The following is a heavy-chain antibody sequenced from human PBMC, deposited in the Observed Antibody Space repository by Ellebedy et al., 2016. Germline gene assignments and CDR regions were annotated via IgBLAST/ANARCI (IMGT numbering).Heavy chain of an antibody. CDR3: ARWRWLQSEFDH. CDR1: GITFSDYV. Sequence: GESLKISXEASGITFSDYVMSWVRQAPGKGLEWVSSISGSGGTTSYADSVKGRFTISRDTSKNALHLQMNSLRAEDTAVYYCARWRWLQSEFDHWGQGTLVTVSS. V-gene: IGHV3-23*01. CDR2: ISGSGGTT. J-gene: IGHJ4*02. D-gene: IGHD5-24*01.